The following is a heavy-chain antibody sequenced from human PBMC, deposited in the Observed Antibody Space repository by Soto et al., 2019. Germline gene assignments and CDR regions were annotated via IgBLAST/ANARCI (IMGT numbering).Heavy chain of an antibody. CDR1: GGSISSYY. CDR2: IYYSGST. D-gene: IGHD5-12*01. Sequence: PSQTLSLTCTVSGGSISSYYWSCIQQPPWKGLEWVGYIYYSGSTNYNPYLKSRVTISVDTPKNQFSLKLSSLTAADTAVYYCARGIYGYHAQPIYYCYGMDLWGPGTTVTFSS. J-gene: IGHJ6*02. V-gene: IGHV4-59*01. CDR3: ARGIYGYHAQPIYYCYGMDL.